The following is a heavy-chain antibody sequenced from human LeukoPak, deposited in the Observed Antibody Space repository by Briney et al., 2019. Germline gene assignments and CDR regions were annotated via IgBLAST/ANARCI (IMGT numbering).Heavy chain of an antibody. D-gene: IGHD2-2*01. CDR1: GFTFSSYA. Sequence: GGSLRLSCAASGFTFSSYAMSWVRQAPGKGLEWVSAISGSGGSTYYADSVKGRFTVSRDNSKNTLYLQMNSLRAEDTAVYYCAKDRGWGSTSGAFDIWGQGTMVTVSS. J-gene: IGHJ3*02. CDR2: ISGSGGST. V-gene: IGHV3-23*01. CDR3: AKDRGWGSTSGAFDI.